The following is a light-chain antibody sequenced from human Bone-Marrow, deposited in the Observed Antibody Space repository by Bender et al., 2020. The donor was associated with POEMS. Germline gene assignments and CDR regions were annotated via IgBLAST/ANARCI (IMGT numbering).Light chain of an antibody. V-gene: IGLV2-11*01. J-gene: IGLJ3*02. CDR2: VVS. CDR3: CSYAGSYTWV. Sequence: QSALTQPASVSGSPGPSLTISCTGPSSAVGYYYSVSWYQQHPGNAPKLLIFVVSKRPPGFPDRFSGSKSGNTASLTISGLQAEDEADYYCCSYAGSYTWVFGGGTKLTVL. CDR1: SSAVGYYYS.